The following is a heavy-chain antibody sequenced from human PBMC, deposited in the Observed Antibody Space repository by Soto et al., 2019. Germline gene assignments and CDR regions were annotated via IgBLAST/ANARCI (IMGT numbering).Heavy chain of an antibody. CDR3: AKCGGDCYPPHFDY. CDR1: GFTFSSYS. J-gene: IGHJ4*02. V-gene: IGHV3-21*01. Sequence: GGSLRLSCAASGFTFSSYSMNWVRQAPGKGLEWVSSISSSSSYIYYADSVKGRFTISRDNAKNSLYLQMNSLRAEDTAVYYCAKCGGDCYPPHFDYWGQGTLVTVSS. CDR2: ISSSSSYI. D-gene: IGHD2-21*01.